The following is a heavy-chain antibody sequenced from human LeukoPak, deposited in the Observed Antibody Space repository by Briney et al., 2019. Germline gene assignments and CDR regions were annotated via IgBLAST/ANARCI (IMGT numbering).Heavy chain of an antibody. J-gene: IGHJ6*02. CDR1: GFTFSSYA. D-gene: IGHD2-2*01. Sequence: GGSLRLSCAASGFTFSSYAMHWVRQAPGKGLEWVAVMRGRFTISRDRSNNTLYLQMDSLTPEDTAVYYCARDRRYCSSTSCYAWPYFYGMDVWGQGTTVTVSS. V-gene: IGHV3-30*04. CDR3: ARDRRYCSSTSCYAWPYFYGMDV.